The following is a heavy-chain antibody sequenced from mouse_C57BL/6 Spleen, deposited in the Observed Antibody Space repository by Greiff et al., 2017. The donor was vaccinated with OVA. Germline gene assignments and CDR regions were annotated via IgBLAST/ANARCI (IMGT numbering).Heavy chain of an antibody. CDR3: TAPEVTYYFDY. V-gene: IGHV14-4*01. J-gene: IGHJ2*01. Sequence: VQLQQSGAELVRPGASVKLSCTASGFNIKDDYMHWVKQRPEQGLEWIGWIDPGNGDTEYASKFQGKATITADTSSNTAYLQLSRLTSEDTAVYYCTAPEVTYYFDYWGQGTTLTVSS. D-gene: IGHD2-2*01. CDR1: GFNIKDDY. CDR2: IDPGNGDT.